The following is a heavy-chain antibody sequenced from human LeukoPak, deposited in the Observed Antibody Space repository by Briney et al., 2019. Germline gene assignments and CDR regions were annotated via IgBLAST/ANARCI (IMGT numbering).Heavy chain of an antibody. D-gene: IGHD6-25*01. J-gene: IGHJ3*02. CDR2: INQSGST. Sequence: PSGTLSLTCAVYGGSFSGYYWSWIRQPPGKGLEWIGEINQSGSTNYNPSLKSRATISVDTSKNQFSLKLNSMTAADTAVYYCATIQRDHAFDIWGQGTVVTVSS. CDR1: GGSFSGYY. CDR3: ATIQRDHAFDI. V-gene: IGHV4-34*01.